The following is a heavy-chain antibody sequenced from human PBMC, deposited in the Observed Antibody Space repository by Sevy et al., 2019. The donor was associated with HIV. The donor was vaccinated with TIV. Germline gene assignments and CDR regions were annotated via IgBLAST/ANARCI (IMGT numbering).Heavy chain of an antibody. CDR2: IKSKTDGGTT. J-gene: IGHJ4*02. V-gene: IGHV3-15*01. CDR1: GFTFSNAW. D-gene: IGHD3-22*01. CDR3: TYYYDSRDFDY. Sequence: GGSLRLSCAASGFTFSNAWMSWVRQAPGKGLEWVGRIKSKTDGGTTDYAAPVKGRFTISRDDSKNTLYLQMNSLKTEDTAVYYCTYYYDSRDFDYWGQRTLVTVSS.